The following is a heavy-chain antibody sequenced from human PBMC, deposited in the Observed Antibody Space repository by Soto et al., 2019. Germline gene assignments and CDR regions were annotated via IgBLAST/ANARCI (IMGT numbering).Heavy chain of an antibody. CDR1: GYTFTSYG. J-gene: IGHJ2*01. Sequence: GASVKVSCKASGYTFTSYGISWVRQAPGQGLEWMGWISAYNGNTNYAQKLQGRVTMTTDTSTSTAYMELSSLRSEDTAVYYCARPLWRDDYNWGYFDLWGRGTLVTVSS. V-gene: IGHV1-18*01. CDR2: ISAYNGNT. D-gene: IGHD4-4*01. CDR3: ARPLWRDDYNWGYFDL.